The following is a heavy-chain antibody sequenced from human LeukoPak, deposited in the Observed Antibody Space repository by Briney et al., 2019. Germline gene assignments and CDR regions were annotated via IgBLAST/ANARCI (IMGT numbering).Heavy chain of an antibody. CDR3: ARDPSNTSGWYIYFDY. J-gene: IGHJ4*02. D-gene: IGHD6-19*01. CDR2: ISAYNGDT. V-gene: IGHV1-18*01. Sequence: ASVKVSCKASGYTFTGYGITWVRQAPGQGLEWMGWISAYNGDTKYAQKLQGRVTMTTDTSTSTAYMELRSLRSDDTAVYYCARDPSNTSGWYIYFDYWGPGTLVTVSS. CDR1: GYTFTGYG.